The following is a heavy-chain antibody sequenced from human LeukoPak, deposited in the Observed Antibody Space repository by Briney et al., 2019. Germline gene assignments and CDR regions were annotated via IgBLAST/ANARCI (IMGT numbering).Heavy chain of an antibody. CDR2: INHSGST. CDR3: AREVTTNHYYFDY. Sequence: PSETLSLTCADYGGSFSGYYWSWICQPPRKGLEWVGEINHSGSTNYNTSLKSRVTISVDTSKNQFSLKLSSVTAADTAVYYCAREVTTNHYYFDYWGQGTLVTVSS. J-gene: IGHJ4*02. D-gene: IGHD4-17*01. V-gene: IGHV4-34*01. CDR1: GGSFSGYY.